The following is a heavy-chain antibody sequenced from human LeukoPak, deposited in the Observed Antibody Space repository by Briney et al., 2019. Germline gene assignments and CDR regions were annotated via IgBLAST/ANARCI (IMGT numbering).Heavy chain of an antibody. J-gene: IGHJ4*02. CDR3: AKDHYDILTGYYNPLDY. D-gene: IGHD3-9*01. Sequence: PGGSLRLSCAASGFTFSSYAMSSVRQAPGKGLEWVSAISGSGGSTYYADSVKGRFTISRDNSKNTLYLQMNSLRAEDTAVYYCAKDHYDILTGYYNPLDYWGQGTLVTVSS. CDR1: GFTFSSYA. V-gene: IGHV3-23*01. CDR2: ISGSGGST.